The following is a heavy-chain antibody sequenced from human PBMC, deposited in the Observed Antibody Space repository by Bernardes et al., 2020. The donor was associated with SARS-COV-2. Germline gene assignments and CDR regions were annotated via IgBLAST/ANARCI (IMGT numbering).Heavy chain of an antibody. CDR3: ARMSSGVVVLPVLGLGFFYSYYVLDV. CDR1: GESFSDYN. CDR2: INHSGSA. D-gene: IGHD3-22*01. J-gene: IGHJ6*02. Sequence: SETLSLTCAVYGESFSDYNWNWIRQPPGKGLEWIGEINHSGSANYNPSLKSRVSISVDTSKNQFSLKVNSVTAADTAVYYCARMSSGVVVLPVLGLGFFYSYYVLDVWGQGTAVSVSS. V-gene: IGHV4-34*01.